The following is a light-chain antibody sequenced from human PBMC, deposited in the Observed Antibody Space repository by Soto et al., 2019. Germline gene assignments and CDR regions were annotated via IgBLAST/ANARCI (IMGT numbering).Light chain of an antibody. J-gene: IGLJ1*01. CDR3: CSYAGSHTWV. CDR1: SSDVGSFNR. CDR2: EVS. V-gene: IGLV2-18*02. Sequence: QSALTQPRSVSGSPGQSVTISCTGTSSDVGSFNRVSWYQQPPGTAPKLMIYEVSNRPSGVPDRFSGSKSGNTASLTISGLQAEDEADYYCCSYAGSHTWVFGTGTQLTVL.